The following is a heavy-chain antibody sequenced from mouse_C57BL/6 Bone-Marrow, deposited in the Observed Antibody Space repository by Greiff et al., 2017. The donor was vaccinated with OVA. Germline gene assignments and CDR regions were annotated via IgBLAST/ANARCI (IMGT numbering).Heavy chain of an antibody. V-gene: IGHV1-61*01. Sequence: VQLQQPGAELVRPGSSVKLSCKASGYTFTSYWMDWVKQRPGQGLEWIGNIYLSDSETHYNQKFKDKATLTVDKSSSTAYMQLSSLTSEYSAVYYCARDYGNYDYAMDYWGQGTSVTVSS. CDR1: GYTFTSYW. CDR2: IYLSDSET. J-gene: IGHJ4*01. CDR3: ARDYGNYDYAMDY. D-gene: IGHD2-1*01.